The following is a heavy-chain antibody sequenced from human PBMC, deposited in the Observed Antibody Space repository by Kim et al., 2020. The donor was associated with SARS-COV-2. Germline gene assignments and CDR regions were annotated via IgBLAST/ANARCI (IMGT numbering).Heavy chain of an antibody. CDR2: IWFDGSNI. Sequence: GGSLRLSCATAGFTFKTYGMHWVRQAPGKGLEWVAVIWFDGSNINYADSVKGRFAISRDNSKNTLYLQLNSLRVEDTAVYYCARDISKGRYLDYWGQGTLVTVSS. CDR1: GFTFKTYG. CDR3: ARDISKGRYLDY. J-gene: IGHJ4*02. V-gene: IGHV3-33*01. D-gene: IGHD3-10*01.